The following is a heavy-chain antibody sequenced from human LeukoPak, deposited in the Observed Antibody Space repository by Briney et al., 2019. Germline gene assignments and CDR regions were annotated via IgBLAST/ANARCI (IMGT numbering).Heavy chain of an antibody. Sequence: SETLSLTCTVSDGSIISSGDYWWGWIRQPPGKGLEWIGGIYYTGTTYNDPSLKSRVTISVDTSKSHFSLRLTSVTAADTAVYYCARQRASGTWAFDIWGQGTMVTVSS. V-gene: IGHV4-39*01. CDR1: DGSIISSGDY. D-gene: IGHD3-10*01. J-gene: IGHJ3*02. CDR3: ARQRASGTWAFDI. CDR2: IYYTGTT.